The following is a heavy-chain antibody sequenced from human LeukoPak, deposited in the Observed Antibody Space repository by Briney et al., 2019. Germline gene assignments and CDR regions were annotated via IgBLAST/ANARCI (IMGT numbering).Heavy chain of an antibody. Sequence: GGSLRPSCAASGFTFSSYGMTWVRQAPGKGLEWVSGISWNSVNIGYADSVKGRFTISGDNAKNSLYLQMNSLRAEDTAVYYCAELGITMIGGVWGKGTTVTVSS. CDR3: AELGITMIGGV. D-gene: IGHD3-10*02. CDR1: GFTFSSYG. J-gene: IGHJ6*04. V-gene: IGHV3-21*01. CDR2: ISWNSVNI.